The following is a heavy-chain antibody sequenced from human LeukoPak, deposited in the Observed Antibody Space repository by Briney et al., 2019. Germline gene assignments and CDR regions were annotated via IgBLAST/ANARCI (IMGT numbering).Heavy chain of an antibody. CDR3: ARQLYYYGSGSYP. Sequence: PSETLSLTCTVSGGSISSSSYYWGWIRQPPGKGLEWIGSIYYSGSTYYNPSLKSRVTISVDTSKNQFSLKLSSVTAADTAVYYCARQLYYYGSGSYPWGQGTLVTVSS. D-gene: IGHD3-10*01. J-gene: IGHJ4*02. CDR1: GGSISSSSYY. V-gene: IGHV4-39*01. CDR2: IYYSGST.